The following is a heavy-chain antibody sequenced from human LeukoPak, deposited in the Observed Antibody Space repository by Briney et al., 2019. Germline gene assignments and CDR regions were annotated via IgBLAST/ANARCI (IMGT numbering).Heavy chain of an antibody. CDR2: ISSSGSTI. D-gene: IGHD3-10*01. Sequence: GGSLRLSCAASGFTFSSYEMNWVRQAPGKGLEWVSYISSSGSTIYYADSVKGRFTISRDNSKNTLYLQMNSLRAEDTAVYYCAKDRKLLWFGELLQQFDYWGQGTLVTVSS. CDR1: GFTFSSYE. CDR3: AKDRKLLWFGELLQQFDY. J-gene: IGHJ4*02. V-gene: IGHV3-48*03.